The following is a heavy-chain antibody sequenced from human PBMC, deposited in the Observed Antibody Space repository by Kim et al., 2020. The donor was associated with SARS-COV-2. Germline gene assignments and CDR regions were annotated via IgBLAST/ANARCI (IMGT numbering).Heavy chain of an antibody. J-gene: IGHJ6*03. D-gene: IGHD1-1*01. CDR2: INAGNGNT. V-gene: IGHV1-3*01. CDR1: GYTFTSYA. Sequence: ASVKVSCKASGYTFTSYAMHWVRQAPGQRLEWMGWINAGNGNTKYSQKFQGRVTITRDTSASTAYMELSSLRSEDTAVYYCAREPNWRRGYYYYMDVWGKGTTVTISS. CDR3: AREPNWRRGYYYYMDV.